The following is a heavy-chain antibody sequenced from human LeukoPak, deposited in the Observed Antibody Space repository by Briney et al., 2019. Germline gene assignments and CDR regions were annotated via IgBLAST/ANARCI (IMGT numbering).Heavy chain of an antibody. Sequence: GGSLRLSCAASGFTFRDYVTSWVRQAPGKGLEWVSSISPSGDSTYYAGSVRGRFTLSRDNSKNTVYFQMNSLRAEDTAIYYCAQDWPSAVTTTPGFWGQGTMVIVSS. V-gene: IGHV3-23*01. CDR1: GFTFRDYV. D-gene: IGHD4-17*01. CDR3: AQDWPSAVTTTPGF. J-gene: IGHJ3*01. CDR2: ISPSGDST.